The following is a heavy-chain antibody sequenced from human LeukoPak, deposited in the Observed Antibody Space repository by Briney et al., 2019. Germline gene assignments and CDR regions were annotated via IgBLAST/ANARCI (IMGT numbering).Heavy chain of an antibody. D-gene: IGHD3-22*01. CDR2: IRQDGGRR. Sequence: PGGSLRLSCAASGFTLGSYCMTWVRQAPGKGLEWVSSIRQDGGRREYVDSVKGRFTISRDNAKNSLYLQMKNLRAEDTALYYCASVPDDASGNSRYYFKTWGQGTLVTVSS. J-gene: IGHJ4*02. V-gene: IGHV3-20*04. CDR1: GFTLGSYC. CDR3: ASVPDDASGNSRYYFKT.